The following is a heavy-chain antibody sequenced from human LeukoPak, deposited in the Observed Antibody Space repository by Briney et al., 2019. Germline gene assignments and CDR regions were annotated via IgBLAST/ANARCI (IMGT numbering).Heavy chain of an antibody. V-gene: IGHV4-59*01. CDR1: GGSISSYY. Sequence: SETLSLTCTVSGGSISSYYWSWIRQPPGKGLEWIGNIYYSGSTNYNPSLKSRVTISVDTCKNQFSLRLNSVTAADTAVYYCARPYSSGWRGAFDIWGQGTMLTVSS. CDR2: IYYSGST. D-gene: IGHD6-25*01. J-gene: IGHJ3*02. CDR3: ARPYSSGWRGAFDI.